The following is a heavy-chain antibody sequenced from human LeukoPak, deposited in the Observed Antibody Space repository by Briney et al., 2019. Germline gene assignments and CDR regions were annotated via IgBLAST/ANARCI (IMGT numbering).Heavy chain of an antibody. J-gene: IGHJ4*02. CDR2: VYYHGNTK. Sequence: GGSLRLSCAASGFTFDDYGMHWVRQAPGKGLEWVAFVYYHGNTKYYAASVKGRFTISRDNSKNTLYLQMNSLRAEDTAVYYCARDAPYGAIDYWGQGTLVTVSS. D-gene: IGHD4-17*01. CDR1: GFTFDDYG. V-gene: IGHV3-33*08. CDR3: ARDAPYGAIDY.